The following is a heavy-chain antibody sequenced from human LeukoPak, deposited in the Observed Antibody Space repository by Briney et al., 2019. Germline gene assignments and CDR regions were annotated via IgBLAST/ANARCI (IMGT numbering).Heavy chain of an antibody. CDR2: INSDGSST. CDR1: GFTFSSYD. J-gene: IGHJ6*02. Sequence: PGGSLRLSCAESGFTFSSYDMHWVRQAPGKGLVWVLRINSDGSSTTYADSVKGRFTVSRDNAKNTLYLQMNSLRVEDTAVYYCSRGVGDFWSAYYGMDVWGQGTTVTVS. D-gene: IGHD3-3*01. V-gene: IGHV3-74*01. CDR3: SRGVGDFWSAYYGMDV.